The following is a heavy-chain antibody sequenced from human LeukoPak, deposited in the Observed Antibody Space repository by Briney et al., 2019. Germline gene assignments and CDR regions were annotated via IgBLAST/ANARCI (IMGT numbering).Heavy chain of an antibody. CDR2: MNPNIGNT. Sequence: ASVKVSCKASGYTFTSYDINWVRQATGQGLEWMGWMNPNIGNTGYAQKFQGRVTMTRNTSISTAYMELSSLRSEDTAVYYCARGKWINGDYSGIDYWGQGTLVTVSS. V-gene: IGHV1-8*01. D-gene: IGHD4-17*01. J-gene: IGHJ4*02. CDR1: GYTFTSYD. CDR3: ARGKWINGDYSGIDY.